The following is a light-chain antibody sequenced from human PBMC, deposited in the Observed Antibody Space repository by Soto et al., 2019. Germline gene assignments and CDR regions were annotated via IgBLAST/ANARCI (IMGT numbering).Light chain of an antibody. CDR3: QHHGSWGIT. CDR1: QSVSSNS. Sequence: EIVLTQSPATLSFSPVENATLSCSPSQSVSSNSLAWHQQKPGQAPRLLMYAASRRAAGIPDRFSGSGSGTDLTLTISRLEPEDFAVSNCQHHGSWGITFGPGT. CDR2: AAS. J-gene: IGKJ3*01. V-gene: IGKV3-20*01.